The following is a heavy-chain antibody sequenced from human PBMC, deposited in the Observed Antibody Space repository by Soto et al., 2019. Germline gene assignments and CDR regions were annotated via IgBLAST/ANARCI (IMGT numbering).Heavy chain of an antibody. J-gene: IGHJ4*02. CDR1: GFTFSSYA. Sequence: GGSLRLSCAASGFTFSSYAMHLVRPAPGKGLEYVSAISSNGGSTYYANSVKGRFTISRDNSKNTLYLQMGSLRAEDMAVYYCARELPGYGSGTSYYFDYWGQGTLVTVSS. V-gene: IGHV3-64*01. CDR2: ISSNGGST. CDR3: ARELPGYGSGTSYYFDY. D-gene: IGHD3-10*01.